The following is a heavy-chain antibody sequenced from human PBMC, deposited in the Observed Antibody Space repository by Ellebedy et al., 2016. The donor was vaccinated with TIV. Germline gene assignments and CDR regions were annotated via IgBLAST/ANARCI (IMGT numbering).Heavy chain of an antibody. Sequence: GESLKISCAASGFNFAPYSLNWVRQAPGKGLEWISYISGSSLTIYYADSVKGRFTISRDNARNSVSLQMNSLRPEDTAVYYCARASGDMVLDYWGQGTLVTVSS. V-gene: IGHV3-48*01. J-gene: IGHJ4*02. CDR3: ARASGDMVLDY. CDR1: GFNFAPYS. D-gene: IGHD3-10*01. CDR2: ISGSSLTI.